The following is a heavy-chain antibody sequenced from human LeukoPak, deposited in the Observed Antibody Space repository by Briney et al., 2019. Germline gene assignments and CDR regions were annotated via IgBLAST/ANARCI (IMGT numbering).Heavy chain of an antibody. J-gene: IGHJ4*02. D-gene: IGHD3-22*01. Sequence: GASVKVSCKASGYTFTGYYMDWVRQAPGQGLEWMGRINPNSGGTNYAQKFQGRVTMTRDTSISTAYMELSRLRSDDTAVYYCARALHYYDSSGYYYFDYWGQGTLVTVSS. CDR1: GYTFTGYY. V-gene: IGHV1-2*06. CDR3: ARALHYYDSSGYYYFDY. CDR2: INPNSGGT.